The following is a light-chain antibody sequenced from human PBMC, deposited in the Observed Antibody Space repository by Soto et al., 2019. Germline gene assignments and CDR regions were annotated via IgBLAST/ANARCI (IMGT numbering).Light chain of an antibody. CDR1: QSVSSRY. V-gene: IGKV3-20*01. J-gene: IGKJ1*01. CDR2: GAS. Sequence: EIVLTQSPGTLSLSPGERATLSCRDSQSVSSRYLTWYKQKQGQAHRLLIYGASSRATGIPDRFSGSGSGTDFTLTISRLEPEDFAVYYCQQYGSSPWTFGQGTKV. CDR3: QQYGSSPWT.